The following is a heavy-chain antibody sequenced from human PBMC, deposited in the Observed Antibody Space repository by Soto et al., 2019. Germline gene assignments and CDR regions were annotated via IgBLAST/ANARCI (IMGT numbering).Heavy chain of an antibody. V-gene: IGHV3-30*18. CDR3: AKQGALQLERRHYYYGMDV. Sequence: GALRLSCAASGFTFSSYGMHWVRQAPGKGLEWVAVISYDGSNKYYADSVKGRFTISRDNSKNTLYLQMNSLRAEDTAVYYCAKQGALQLERRHYYYGMDVWGQGTTVTVSS. J-gene: IGHJ6*02. CDR1: GFTFSSYG. D-gene: IGHD1-1*01. CDR2: ISYDGSNK.